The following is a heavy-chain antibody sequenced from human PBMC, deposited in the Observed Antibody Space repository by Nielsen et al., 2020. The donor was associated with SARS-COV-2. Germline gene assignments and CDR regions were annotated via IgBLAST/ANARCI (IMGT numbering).Heavy chain of an antibody. Sequence: GESLKISCAASGFTFSSYWMSWVRQAPGKGLEWVANIKQDGSEKYYVDSVKGRFTISRDNAKNSLYLQMNSLRAEDTAVYYCARDLGYYDSSGYYSVYYYYGMDVWGQGTTVTVSS. J-gene: IGHJ6*02. CDR1: GFTFSSYW. V-gene: IGHV3-7*05. D-gene: IGHD3-22*01. CDR2: IKQDGSEK. CDR3: ARDLGYYDSSGYYSVYYYYGMDV.